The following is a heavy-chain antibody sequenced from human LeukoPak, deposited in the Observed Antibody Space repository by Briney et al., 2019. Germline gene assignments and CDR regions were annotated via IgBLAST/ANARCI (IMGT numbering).Heavy chain of an antibody. Sequence: SETLSLTCTASGGSVSSGSYYWSWIRQPPGKGLEWIGYIYYSGSTNHNPSLKSRVTISVDTSKNQFSLQLSSVTAADTAVYYCARGGSYFGNWGQGTLVTVSS. CDR3: ARGGSYFGN. V-gene: IGHV4-61*01. J-gene: IGHJ4*02. CDR1: GGSVSSGSYY. CDR2: IYYSGST. D-gene: IGHD1-26*01.